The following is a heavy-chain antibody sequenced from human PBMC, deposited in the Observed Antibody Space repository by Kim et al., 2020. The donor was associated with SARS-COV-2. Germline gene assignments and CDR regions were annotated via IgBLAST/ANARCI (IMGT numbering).Heavy chain of an antibody. D-gene: IGHD2-15*01. CDR3: ARGLRDCTGGSCNP. J-gene: IGHJ5*02. V-gene: IGHV1-2*02. CDR1: GYTFTDYF. Sequence: ASVKVSCKASGYTFTDYFIHWVRQAPGQGLEWLGWIIPHTGGTNYAQKFQGRVTMTRDTSISTAYMDLSSLKSDDTAVYNCARGLRDCTGGSCNPWGQGTLVTVSS. CDR2: IIPHTGGT.